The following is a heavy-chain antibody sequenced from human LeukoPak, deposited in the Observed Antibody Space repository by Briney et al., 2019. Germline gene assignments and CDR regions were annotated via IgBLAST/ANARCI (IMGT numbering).Heavy chain of an antibody. J-gene: IGHJ5*02. CDR1: GKSLTRVS. CDR2: LDPEHGGR. D-gene: IGHD3-16*02. CDR3: ATATISWGSYRSWLDT. Sequence: GASVKVSCKVSGKSLTRVSIHWVRQSPGQGLEWMGGLDPEHGGRLYAQTFQGRVTMTEDASTDTAYMELNRLRSEDTAVYYCATATISWGSYRSWLDTWGQGTLVTVSS. V-gene: IGHV1-24*01.